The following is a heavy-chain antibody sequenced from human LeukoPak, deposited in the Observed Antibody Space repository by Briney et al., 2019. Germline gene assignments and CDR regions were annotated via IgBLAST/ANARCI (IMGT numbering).Heavy chain of an antibody. Sequence: ASVKVSCKASGYTFTSYYMHWVRQAPGQGLEWMGWINPNSGGTNYAQKFQGRVTMTRDTSISTAYMELSRLRSDDTAVYYCARDRRTTVTLYYFDYWGQGTLVTVSS. J-gene: IGHJ4*02. V-gene: IGHV1-2*02. CDR1: GYTFTSYY. D-gene: IGHD4-17*01. CDR3: ARDRRTTVTLYYFDY. CDR2: INPNSGGT.